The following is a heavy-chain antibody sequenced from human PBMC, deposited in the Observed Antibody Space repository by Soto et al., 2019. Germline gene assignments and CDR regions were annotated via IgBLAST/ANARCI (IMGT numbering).Heavy chain of an antibody. CDR1: GGSIFSHC. D-gene: IGHD3-16*01. V-gene: IGHV4-59*11. CDR2: VYYSGST. Sequence: SETLSLTCTVSGGSIFSHCWGWIRQPPGKGLEWIAYVYYSGSTNYNPSLKSRVTISVDMSNNQFSLRLNSVTAADTAVYYCARGHNLGGSTFDIWGQGTTVTVSS. CDR3: ARGHNLGGSTFDI. J-gene: IGHJ3*02.